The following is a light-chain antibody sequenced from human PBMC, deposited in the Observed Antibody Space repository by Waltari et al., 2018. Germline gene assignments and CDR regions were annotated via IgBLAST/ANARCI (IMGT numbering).Light chain of an antibody. V-gene: IGKV1-5*03. CDR1: QSISTW. CDR2: KAF. J-gene: IGKJ1*01. CDR3: QQYDSSRT. Sequence: DIQMTQSPSTLSASVGDRVTITCRASQSISTWLAWYQQKPGKAPKLRIYKAFSLESGVPSRFSGSGSGTEFTLTISSLQPDDFATYYCQQYDSSRTFGQGTKVEIK.